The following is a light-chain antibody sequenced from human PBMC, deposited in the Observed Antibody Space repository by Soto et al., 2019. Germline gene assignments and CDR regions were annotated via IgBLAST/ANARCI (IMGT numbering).Light chain of an antibody. Sequence: DIQMTQSPSTLSASVGDRVTIACRASQSISIWLAWYQQKPGKAPKLLIYKASTLESGVPSRFSGSGSGTAFTLTISSLQPDDFATYYCQQYNSYPTFGGGTKVEIK. CDR1: QSISIW. V-gene: IGKV1-5*03. J-gene: IGKJ4*01. CDR3: QQYNSYPT. CDR2: KAS.